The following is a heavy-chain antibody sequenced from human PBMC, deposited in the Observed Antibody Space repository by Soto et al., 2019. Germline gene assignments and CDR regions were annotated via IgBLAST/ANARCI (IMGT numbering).Heavy chain of an antibody. Sequence: EVQLLESGGGLVQPGGSLRLSCAASGVSLSSYAMSWVRQPPGKGPEWVSVISTGGGSTFYADSVEGRFTISRDNSRNTLYLQLNNLRAEDTAVYYCAKRPGYTSGWYYFDYWGQGTLVTVSS. V-gene: IGHV3-23*01. CDR3: AKRPGYTSGWYYFDY. D-gene: IGHD6-19*01. CDR1: GVSLSSYA. J-gene: IGHJ4*02. CDR2: ISTGGGST.